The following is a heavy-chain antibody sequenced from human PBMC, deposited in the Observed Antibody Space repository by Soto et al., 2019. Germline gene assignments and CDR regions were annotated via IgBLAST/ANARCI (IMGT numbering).Heavy chain of an antibody. CDR1: GGSISSSSYY. J-gene: IGHJ6*03. D-gene: IGHD6-13*01. CDR2: IYYSGST. CDR3: ARHRGSWYGGAYYYYYMDV. Sequence: SETLSLTCTVSGGSISSSSYYWGWIRQPPGKGLEWIGSIYYSGSTYYNPSLKSRVTISVDTSKNQFSLKLSSVTAADTAVYYCARHRGSWYGGAYYYYYMDVWGKGTTVTVSS. V-gene: IGHV4-39*01.